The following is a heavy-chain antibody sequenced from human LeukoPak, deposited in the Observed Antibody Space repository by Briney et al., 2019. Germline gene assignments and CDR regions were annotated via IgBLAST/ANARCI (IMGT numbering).Heavy chain of an antibody. D-gene: IGHD6-13*01. CDR3: ARVGESIAAAGTLYYYYYGMDV. J-gene: IGHJ6*02. CDR1: GGSFSGYY. V-gene: IGHV4-34*01. CDR2: INHSGST. Sequence: SETLSLTCAVYGGSFSGYYWSWIRQPPGKGLEWIGEINHSGSTNYNPSLKSRVTISVDTSKNQFSLKLSSVTAADTAVYYCARVGESIAAAGTLYYYYYGMDVWGQGTTVTVSS.